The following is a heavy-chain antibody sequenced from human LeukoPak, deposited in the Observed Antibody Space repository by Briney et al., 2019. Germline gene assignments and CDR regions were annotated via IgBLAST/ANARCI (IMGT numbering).Heavy chain of an antibody. Sequence: GGSLRLSCTASGFTFGGYAMSWVRKAPGKGLEWVSSISAGSEDSYYADSVKGRFTISRDNSKSTLYLQMNSLRANDPAVYYWARTIAQYSNTWLYYVYGLDVWGQGTTVTVSS. CDR2: ISAGSEDS. CDR3: ARTIAQYSNTWLYYVYGLDV. V-gene: IGHV3-23*01. J-gene: IGHJ6*02. CDR1: GFTFGGYA. D-gene: IGHD1-7*01.